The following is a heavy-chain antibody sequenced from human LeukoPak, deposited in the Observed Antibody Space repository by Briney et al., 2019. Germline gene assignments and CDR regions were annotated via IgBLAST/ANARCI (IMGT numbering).Heavy chain of an antibody. CDR1: GGSISSYY. Sequence: SEALSLTCTVSGGSISSYYWSWIRQPPGKGLEWIGYIYYSGSTNYNPSLKSRVTISVDTSKNQFSLKLSSVTAADTAVYYCARGGLYYDSSGYYDYWGQGTLVTVSS. CDR3: ARGGLYYDSSGYYDY. D-gene: IGHD3-22*01. CDR2: IYYSGST. V-gene: IGHV4-59*01. J-gene: IGHJ4*02.